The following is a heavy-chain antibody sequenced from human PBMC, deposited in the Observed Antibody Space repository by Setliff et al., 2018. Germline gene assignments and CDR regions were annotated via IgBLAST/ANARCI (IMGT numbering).Heavy chain of an antibody. CDR1: GGSISSYY. D-gene: IGHD3-3*01. J-gene: IGHJ4*02. V-gene: IGHV4-59*08. CDR2: INYSGST. CDR3: ASHPRVTIFGVVAFDY. Sequence: ASETLSLTCTVSGGSISSYYWSWIRQPPGKGLEWIGYINYSGSTNYNPSLKSRVTISEDMSKNQFSLKLSSVTAADTAAYYCASHPRVTIFGVVAFDYWGQGILVTVSS.